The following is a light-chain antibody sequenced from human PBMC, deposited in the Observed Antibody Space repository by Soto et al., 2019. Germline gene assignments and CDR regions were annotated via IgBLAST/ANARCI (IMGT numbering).Light chain of an antibody. V-gene: IGLV2-8*01. CDR3: KSYAGSNTYV. CDR1: RNDIGAYEF. Sequence: ALTQPPSASGSPGQSVTISCTGTRNDIGAYEFVSWYQHHPGKAPKLIIYEVVQRPSGVPDRFSGSKSGNTASLTVSGLQAADEADYYCKSYAGSNTYVFGTGTKLTVL. CDR2: EVV. J-gene: IGLJ1*01.